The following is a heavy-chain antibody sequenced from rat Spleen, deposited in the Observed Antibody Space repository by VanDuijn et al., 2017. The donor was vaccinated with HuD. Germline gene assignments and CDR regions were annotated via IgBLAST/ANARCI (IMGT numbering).Heavy chain of an antibody. CDR1: GFSLSSNG. CDR2: ISSDGET. Sequence: QVQLKESGPGLVQPSQTLSLTCTVSGFSLSSNGVSWVRQPPGKGLEWIAAISSDGETYYSSVLKSRLSISRDTSKNQVFLQMNSLQTEDIATYYCARAHTIPAISLFDYWGQGVMVTVSS. J-gene: IGHJ2*01. D-gene: IGHD1-2*01. CDR3: ARAHTIPAISLFDY. V-gene: IGHV2S12*01.